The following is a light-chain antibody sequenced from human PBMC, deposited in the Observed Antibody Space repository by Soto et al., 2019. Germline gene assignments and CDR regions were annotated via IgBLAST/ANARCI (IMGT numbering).Light chain of an antibody. CDR1: QSLGCY. CDR2: DAS. Sequence: EIVLTQSPGTLSLSPGQRATLSCRASQSLGCYLAWYQQKPGQAPRLLIFDASRRATGIPARFIGSGSGTDFTLTISSLEPEDFAVYYCQQRSNCPFTFGGGTKVE. V-gene: IGKV3-11*01. J-gene: IGKJ4*01. CDR3: QQRSNCPFT.